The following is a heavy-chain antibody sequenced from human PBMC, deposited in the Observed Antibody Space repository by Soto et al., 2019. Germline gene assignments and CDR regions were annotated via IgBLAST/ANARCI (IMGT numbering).Heavy chain of an antibody. J-gene: IGHJ4*02. Sequence: EVQLVESGGGLVKPGGSLRLSCAASGFTFSSYSMNWVRQAPGKGLEWVSSISSDSTYIYYADSVKGRFTISRDNAKNSIYLQMNSLRGDDTALYYCARRIDYGEDYWGQGTLVTVSS. V-gene: IGHV3-21*01. CDR3: ARRIDYGEDY. D-gene: IGHD3-16*01. CDR1: GFTFSSYS. CDR2: ISSDSTYI.